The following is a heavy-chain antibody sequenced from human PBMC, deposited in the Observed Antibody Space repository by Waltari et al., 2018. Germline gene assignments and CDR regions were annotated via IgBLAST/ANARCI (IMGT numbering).Heavy chain of an antibody. CDR1: GGSISSGDYY. Sequence: QVQLQESGPGLVKPSQTLSLTCTVSGGSISSGDYYWSWIRQPPGKGLEWIGYIYYSGSTYYNPSLKSRVTISVDTSKNQFSLKLSSVTAADTAVYYCARGGDMTTVTIGGEGFDYWGQGTLVTVSS. CDR3: ARGGDMTTVTIGGEGFDY. CDR2: IYYSGST. V-gene: IGHV4-30-4*08. J-gene: IGHJ4*02. D-gene: IGHD4-17*01.